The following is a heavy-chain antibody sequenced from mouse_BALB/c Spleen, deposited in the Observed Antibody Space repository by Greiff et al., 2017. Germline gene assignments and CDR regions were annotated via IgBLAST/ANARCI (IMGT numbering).Heavy chain of an antibody. CDR3: ARGDGKDIDY. Sequence: EVMLVESGGGLVKPGGSLKLSCAASGFTFSSYAMSWVRQTPEKRLEWVASISSGGSTYYPDSVKGRFTIFRDNARNILYLQMRSLRSEETAMYYGARGDGKDIDYWGQGTTLTVSS. V-gene: IGHV5-6-5*01. CDR2: ISSGGST. D-gene: IGHD2-1*01. J-gene: IGHJ2*01. CDR1: GFTFSSYA.